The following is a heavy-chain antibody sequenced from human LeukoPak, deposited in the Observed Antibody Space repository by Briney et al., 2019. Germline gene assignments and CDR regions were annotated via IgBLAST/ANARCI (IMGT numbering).Heavy chain of an antibody. CDR1: GGSFSGYY. CDR3: ASSSGGWYNWFDP. D-gene: IGHD2-15*01. V-gene: IGHV4-34*01. J-gene: IGHJ5*02. Sequence: SETLSLTCAVYGGSFSGYYWSWIRQPPGKGLEWIGEINHSGSTNYNPSLKSRVTISVDTSKNQFSLKLSSVTAADTAVYYCASSSGGWYNWFDPWGQGTLVTVSS. CDR2: INHSGST.